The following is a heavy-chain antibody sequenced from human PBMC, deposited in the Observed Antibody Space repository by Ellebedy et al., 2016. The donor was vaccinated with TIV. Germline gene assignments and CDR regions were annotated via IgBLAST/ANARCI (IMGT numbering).Heavy chain of an antibody. CDR3: ARDAMSYRFDP. V-gene: IGHV4-39*07. J-gene: IGHJ5*02. CDR2: IYYSGSA. CDR1: GGSISNSDYY. D-gene: IGHD5/OR15-5a*01. Sequence: MPSETLSLTCTVSGGSISNSDYYRNWIRQPPGKGLEWIGSIYYSGSAYYNPSLKSRVTVSVDTSKNQFSLNLSSVTAADTAVYYCARDAMSYRFDPWGQGTLVTVSS.